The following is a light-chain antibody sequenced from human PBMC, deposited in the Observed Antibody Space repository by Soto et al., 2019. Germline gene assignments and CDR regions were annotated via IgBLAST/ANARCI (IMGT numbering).Light chain of an antibody. Sequence: IVLTQSPGTLSLSPGERATLSCRASQSVSSNFLAWYQQKPGQAPRLLIYGASSSATGIPDRFSGSGSGTDFTLTISRLEPEDFAVYYCQQYYSSPRTFGQGTKLEIK. J-gene: IGKJ2*01. V-gene: IGKV3-20*01. CDR1: QSVSSNF. CDR2: GAS. CDR3: QQYYSSPRT.